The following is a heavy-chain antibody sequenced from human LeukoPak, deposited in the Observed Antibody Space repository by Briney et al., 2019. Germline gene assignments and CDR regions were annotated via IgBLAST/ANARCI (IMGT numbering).Heavy chain of an antibody. Sequence: GGSLRLSCAASGFTFSNYNMNWVRQTPGKGLEWVSSITRDSIYTFYADSVKGRFTISRDNAKNSLYLQMNSLRAEDTAVYYCAELGITMIGGVWGKGTTVTISS. CDR1: GFTFSNYN. V-gene: IGHV3-21*01. CDR2: ITRDSIYT. D-gene: IGHD3-10*02. J-gene: IGHJ6*04. CDR3: AELGITMIGGV.